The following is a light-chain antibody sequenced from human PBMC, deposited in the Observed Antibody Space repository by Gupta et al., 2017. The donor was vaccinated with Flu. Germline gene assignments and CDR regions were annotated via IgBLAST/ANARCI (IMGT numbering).Light chain of an antibody. CDR1: QILVCSDGNNY. V-gene: IGKV2-30*01. Sequence: IVGQPTFICCRSRQILVCSDGNNYLDWYQQRLGQSPKRLIYKVSNRESGVPDRFSGSGSGTDFTLKISRVEAEDVGVYYCMQGTHWPLAFGQGTKVEIK. CDR2: KVS. CDR3: MQGTHWPLA. J-gene: IGKJ1*01.